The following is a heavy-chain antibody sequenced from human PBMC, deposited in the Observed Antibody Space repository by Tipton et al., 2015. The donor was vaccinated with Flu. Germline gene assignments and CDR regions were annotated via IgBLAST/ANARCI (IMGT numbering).Heavy chain of an antibody. J-gene: IGHJ3*02. V-gene: IGHV3-48*03. CDR2: ISGSGSTI. CDR1: GFTFSSYE. CDR3: AREYYFGSGSYFPNAFDI. Sequence: GSLRLFCAASGFTFSSYEMDWVRQVPGRGLEWLSYISGSGSTIFYADSVKGRFTISRNNAKNALYLQMSSLRAEDTAVYYCAREYYFGSGSYFPNAFDIWGQGTMVTVSS. D-gene: IGHD3-10*01.